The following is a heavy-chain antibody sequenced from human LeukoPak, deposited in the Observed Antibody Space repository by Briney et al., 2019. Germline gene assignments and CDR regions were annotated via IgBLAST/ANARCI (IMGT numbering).Heavy chain of an antibody. CDR2: ISSYNGNT. D-gene: IGHD3-22*01. CDR3: ARDRPPGRGYYPVSPFDY. J-gene: IGHJ4*02. Sequence: GASVKVSCKASGYTFISYGISWVRQAPGQGLEGMGWISSYNGNTNYTQKLQGRVTMTTDTSTSTAYMELRSLRSDDTAVYYCARDRPPGRGYYPVSPFDYWGQGTLVTVSS. CDR1: GYTFISYG. V-gene: IGHV1-18*01.